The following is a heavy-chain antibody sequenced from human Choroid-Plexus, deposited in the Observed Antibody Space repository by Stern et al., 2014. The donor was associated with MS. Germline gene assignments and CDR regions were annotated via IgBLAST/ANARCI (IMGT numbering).Heavy chain of an antibody. Sequence: VHLVESGAEVKKPGASVKVSCKTSGYIFTGYYIHWVRQAAGQGLEWMAWIKPNTGGTKYAQKFQGRVTMSRDTSISTAYVELSSLTSDDTAVYYCARDQRGITIFGVVTDYYYLGMDVWGQGTTVTVSS. J-gene: IGHJ6*02. CDR3: ARDQRGITIFGVVTDYYYLGMDV. V-gene: IGHV1-2*02. CDR1: GYIFTGYY. D-gene: IGHD3-3*01. CDR2: IKPNTGGT.